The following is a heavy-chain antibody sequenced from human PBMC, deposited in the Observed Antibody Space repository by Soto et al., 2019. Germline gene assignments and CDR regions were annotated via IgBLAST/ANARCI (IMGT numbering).Heavy chain of an antibody. D-gene: IGHD7-27*01. J-gene: IGHJ4*02. CDR1: GGSISSYY. Sequence: PSETLSLTCTVSGGSISSYYWSWIRQPPGKGLEWIGYIYYSGSTNYNPSLKSRVTISVDTSKTQFSLDLNSVTAADTAVYYCARGPSGDKVDYWGQGIQVTVSS. CDR2: IYYSGST. CDR3: ARGPSGDKVDY. V-gene: IGHV4-59*08.